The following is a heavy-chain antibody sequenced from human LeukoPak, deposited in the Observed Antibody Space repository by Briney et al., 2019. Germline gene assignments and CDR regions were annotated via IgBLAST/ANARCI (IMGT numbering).Heavy chain of an antibody. V-gene: IGHV3-23*01. CDR2: ISGSGGST. Sequence: GGSLRLSCAASGFTFSNAWMSWVRQAPGKGLEWVSAISGSGGSTYYADSVKGRFTISRDNSKNTLYLQMNSLRAEDTAVYYCAPYSGSYYSYWGQGTLVTVSS. J-gene: IGHJ4*02. D-gene: IGHD1-26*01. CDR3: APYSGSYYSY. CDR1: GFTFSNAW.